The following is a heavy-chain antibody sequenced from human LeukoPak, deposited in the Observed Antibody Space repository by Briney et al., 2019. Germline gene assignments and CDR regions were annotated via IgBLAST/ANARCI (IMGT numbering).Heavy chain of an antibody. V-gene: IGHV3-21*01. D-gene: IGHD5-18*01. Sequence: GGSLGLSCAASGFTFSSYSMNWVRQAPGKGLEWVSSISSSSSYIYYADSVKGRFTISRDNSKNTLYLQMNSLRAEDTAVYYCAKTDVDTAMARWGQGTLVTVSS. CDR1: GFTFSSYS. CDR3: AKTDVDTAMAR. J-gene: IGHJ4*02. CDR2: ISSSSSYI.